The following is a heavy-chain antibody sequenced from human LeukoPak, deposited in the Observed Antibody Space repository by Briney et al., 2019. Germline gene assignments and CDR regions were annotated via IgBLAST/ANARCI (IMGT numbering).Heavy chain of an antibody. CDR1: GFTFSNAW. V-gene: IGHV3-15*07. Sequence: PGGSLRLSCAASGFTFSNAWMNWVRQAPGKGLEWVGRIKSKTDGGTTDYAAPVEGRFTISRDDSKNTLYLQMNSLKTEDTAVYYCTTSRVYYGDYYYFDYWGQGTLVTVSS. CDR3: TTSRVYYGDYYYFDY. D-gene: IGHD4-17*01. J-gene: IGHJ4*02. CDR2: IKSKTDGGTT.